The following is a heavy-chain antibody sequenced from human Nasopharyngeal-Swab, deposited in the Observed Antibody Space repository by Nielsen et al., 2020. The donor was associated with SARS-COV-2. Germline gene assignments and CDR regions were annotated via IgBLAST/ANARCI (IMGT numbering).Heavy chain of an antibody. J-gene: IGHJ4*02. CDR1: GFTFSTYA. V-gene: IGHV3-23*01. CDR2: IDAGGGNT. CDR3: ADPPFSEY. Sequence: GESLKISCAASGFTFSTYAMTWVRQAPGKGLEWVSTIDAGGGNTWYADSVKGRSTISRDNSKSTLYLQMNSLRADDTALYYCADPPFSEYWGQGTLVTVSS.